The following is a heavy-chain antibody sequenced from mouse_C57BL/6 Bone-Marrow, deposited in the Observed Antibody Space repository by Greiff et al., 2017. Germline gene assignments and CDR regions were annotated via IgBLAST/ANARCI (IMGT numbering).Heavy chain of an antibody. J-gene: IGHJ2*01. CDR3: ARDSYGSSLGY. V-gene: IGHV5-4*01. CDR1: GFTFSSYA. D-gene: IGHD1-1*01. CDR2: ISDGGSYT. Sequence: EVKLVESGGGLVKPGGSLKLSCAASGFTFSSYAMSWVRQTPEKRLEWVATISDGGSYTYYPDNVKGRFTISRDNAKNNLYLQMSHLKSEDTAMYYCARDSYGSSLGYWGQGTTRTVSS.